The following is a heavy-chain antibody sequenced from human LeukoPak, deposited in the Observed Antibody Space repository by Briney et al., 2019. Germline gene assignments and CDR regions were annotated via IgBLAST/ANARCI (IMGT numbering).Heavy chain of an antibody. J-gene: IGHJ5*01. CDR3: ARQKDCSSTRCYSSKWFDS. CDR1: GGSISSYY. Sequence: SETLSLTCTVSGGSISSYYWSWIRQPPGKGLECIGYIYNSGSTNYNPSLKSRVTISVDTSKNQFSLRLTSVTAADTAVYYCARQKDCSSTRCYSSKWFDSWGQGTLVTVSS. D-gene: IGHD2-2*01. CDR2: IYNSGST. V-gene: IGHV4-59*08.